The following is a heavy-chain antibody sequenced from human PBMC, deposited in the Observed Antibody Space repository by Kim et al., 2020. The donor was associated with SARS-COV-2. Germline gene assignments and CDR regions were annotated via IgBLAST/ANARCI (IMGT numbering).Heavy chain of an antibody. CDR1: GFTFSSYA. CDR3: ARDSFHSSGSRAPNY. D-gene: IGHD6-19*01. V-gene: IGHV3-23*01. J-gene: IGHJ4*02. Sequence: GGSLRLSCAASGFTFSSYAMPWVRLAPGQGLEWVSAISDGGSGTHYADSVKGRFTISRDNSKNTLYLQMNSLGAGDTAIYYCARDSFHSSGSRAPNYCGQGTLVTVSS. CDR2: ISDGGSGT.